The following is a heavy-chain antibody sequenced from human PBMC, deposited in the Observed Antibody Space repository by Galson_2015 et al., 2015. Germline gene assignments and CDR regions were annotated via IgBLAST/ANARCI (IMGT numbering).Heavy chain of an antibody. J-gene: IGHJ4*02. D-gene: IGHD1-20*01. CDR1: GFTFSNYA. Sequence: SLRLSCAASGFTFSNYAMSWVRLAAGKGLEWVSRISGSGGSTDYADSVKGRFTISRDNSKNTLYLDMNSLRAEDTAIYYCAKYGITGTTGHFDYWGQGTLVTVSS. V-gene: IGHV3-23*01. CDR3: AKYGITGTTGHFDY. CDR2: ISGSGGST.